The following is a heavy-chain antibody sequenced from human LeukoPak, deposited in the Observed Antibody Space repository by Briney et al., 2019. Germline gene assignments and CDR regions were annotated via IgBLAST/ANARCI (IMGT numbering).Heavy chain of an antibody. CDR1: GGSFSGYY. CDR3: ARLRITIFGNPGQIWRESAQSAFDI. J-gene: IGHJ3*02. Sequence: SETLSLTCAVYGGSFSGYYWSWIRQPPGKGLEWIGEINHSGSTNYNPSLKSRVTISVDTSKNQFSLKLSSVTAADTAVYYCARLRITIFGNPGQIWRESAQSAFDIWGQGTMVTVSS. V-gene: IGHV4-34*01. D-gene: IGHD3-3*01. CDR2: INHSGST.